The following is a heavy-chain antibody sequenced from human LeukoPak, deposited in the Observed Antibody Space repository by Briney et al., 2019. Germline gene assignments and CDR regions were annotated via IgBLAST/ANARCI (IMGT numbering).Heavy chain of an antibody. CDR3: AGIVGATDAFDI. V-gene: IGHV3-53*04. D-gene: IGHD1-26*01. J-gene: IGHJ3*02. CDR2: IYSGGST. Sequence: GGSLRLSCAASGFIVSSNYMNWVRQAPGKGLEWVSVIYSGGSTYYADSVKGRFTVFRHNSKNTLFLQMDSLRAEDTAVYYCAGIVGATDAFDIWGQGTMVTVSS. CDR1: GFIVSSNY.